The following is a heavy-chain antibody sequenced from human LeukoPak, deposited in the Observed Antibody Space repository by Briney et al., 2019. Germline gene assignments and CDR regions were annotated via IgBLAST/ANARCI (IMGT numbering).Heavy chain of an antibody. V-gene: IGHV3-74*01. Sequence: GGSLRLSCEASGFTFSGYWMHWVSKAPGKGLVWVSRMSSDSTRSSHADSVKGRFTISRDNAKKMVYLQVNSLRVEDSAVYYCAAGPSSNGHQLPYWGQGTLVTVSS. CDR1: GFTFSGYW. J-gene: IGHJ4*02. CDR2: MSSDSTRS. D-gene: IGHD4-11*01. CDR3: AAGPSSNGHQLPY.